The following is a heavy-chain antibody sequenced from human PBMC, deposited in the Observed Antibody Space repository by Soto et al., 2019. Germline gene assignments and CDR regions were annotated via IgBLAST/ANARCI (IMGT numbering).Heavy chain of an antibody. CDR1: GGTFSTYT. D-gene: IGHD3-22*01. Sequence: QVQLVQSGAEVKKPGSSVKVSCKASGGTFSTYTITWVRQAPGQGLEWMRGLIPIFDTANYPQKLQGRVTITADESTGTAYMEMSSMRSEDTAVYYCARSQDSSGYWNNCFDPWGQGTLVSVSS. CDR3: ARSQDSSGYWNNCFDP. CDR2: LIPIFDTA. J-gene: IGHJ5*02. V-gene: IGHV1-69*01.